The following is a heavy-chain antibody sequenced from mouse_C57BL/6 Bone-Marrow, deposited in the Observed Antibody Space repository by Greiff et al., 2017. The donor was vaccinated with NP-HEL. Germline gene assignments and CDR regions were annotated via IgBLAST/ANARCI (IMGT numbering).Heavy chain of an antibody. Sequence: EVHLVESGGGLVKPGGSLKLSCAASGFTFSSYAMSWVRQTPEKRLEWVATISDGGSYTYYPDNVKGRFTISRDNAKNNLYLQMSHLKSEDTAMYYCARIPLFRLHWYFDVWGTGTTVTVSS. CDR3: ARIPLFRLHWYFDV. CDR1: GFTFSSYA. D-gene: IGHD1-1*02. J-gene: IGHJ1*03. V-gene: IGHV5-4*01. CDR2: ISDGGSYT.